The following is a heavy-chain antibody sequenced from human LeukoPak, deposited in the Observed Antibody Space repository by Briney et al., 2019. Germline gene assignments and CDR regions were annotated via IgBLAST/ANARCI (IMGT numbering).Heavy chain of an antibody. V-gene: IGHV3-30*18. CDR1: GFIVRSNY. CDR3: AKDQGIQLWLKYFQH. Sequence: PGGSLRLSCGDSGFIVRSNYMSWVRQAPRKGLEWVAEISYDGSNKYYADSVKGRFTISRDNSENKLYLQMDSLRTEDTAVYYCAKDQGIQLWLKYFQHWGQGTLVTVSS. J-gene: IGHJ1*01. D-gene: IGHD5-18*01. CDR2: ISYDGSNK.